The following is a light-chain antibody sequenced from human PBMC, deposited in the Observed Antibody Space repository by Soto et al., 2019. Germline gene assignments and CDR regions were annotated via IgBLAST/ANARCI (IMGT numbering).Light chain of an antibody. CDR2: EVS. Sequence: QSALTQPPSASGSPGQSVTISCTGTSSDVGGYNYVSWYQQHPGKAPKLMIYEVSKRPSGVPDRFSGSKSANTASLTVSGLQSEDEPDYYCRSYAGSNNFVFGTGTKVTAL. CDR1: SSDVGGYNY. CDR3: RSYAGSNNFV. J-gene: IGLJ1*01. V-gene: IGLV2-8*01.